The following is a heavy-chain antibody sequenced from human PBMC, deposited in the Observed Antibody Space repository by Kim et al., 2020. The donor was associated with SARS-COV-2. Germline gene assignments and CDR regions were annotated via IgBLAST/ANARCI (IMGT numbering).Heavy chain of an antibody. J-gene: IGHJ4*02. V-gene: IGHV1-69*01. CDR3: ARGFSRYSGSYGALDY. Sequence: KFQGRVTITADESTSTAYMELSSLRSEDTAVYYCARGFSRYSGSYGALDYWGQGTLVTVSS. D-gene: IGHD1-26*01.